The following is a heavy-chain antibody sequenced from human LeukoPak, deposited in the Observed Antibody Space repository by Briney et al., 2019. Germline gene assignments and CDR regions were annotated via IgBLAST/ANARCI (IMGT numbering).Heavy chain of an antibody. V-gene: IGHV3-9*03. J-gene: IGHJ4*02. Sequence: PCRPLRLSCAASGFTFDDYAMHWVRQAPGKGLEWVSGISWNSGSIGYADSVKGRFTISRDNAKNSLYLQMNSLRAEDMALYYCAKDTAAAALYYFDYWGQGTLVTVSS. D-gene: IGHD6-13*01. CDR3: AKDTAAAALYYFDY. CDR2: ISWNSGSI. CDR1: GFTFDDYA.